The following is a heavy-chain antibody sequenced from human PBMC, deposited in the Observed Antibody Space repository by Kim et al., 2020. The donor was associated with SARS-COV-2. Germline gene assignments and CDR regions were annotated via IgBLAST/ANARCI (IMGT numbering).Heavy chain of an antibody. J-gene: IGHJ6*02. CDR1: GYIFTSYW. D-gene: IGHD5-18*01. V-gene: IGHV5-51*01. CDR2: IFPGDADT. Sequence: GESLKISCKTSGYIFTSYWIGWVRQMPGKGLEWLGYIFPGDADTRYSPSFQGQVTISADKSISTAYLQWSSLKASDTAMYFCARRLRDGSTAYYALDVWGQGTTVTVSS. CDR3: ARRLRDGSTAYYALDV.